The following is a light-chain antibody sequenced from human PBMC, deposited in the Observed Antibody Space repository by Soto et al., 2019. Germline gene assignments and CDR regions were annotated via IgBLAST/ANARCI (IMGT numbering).Light chain of an antibody. Sequence: EIVLTQSPCTLSLSPGERATLSCRASQSVSSSYLAWYQQKPGHAPRLLIYGASSRATGIPDRFSGSGSGTDFTLTISRLEPEDFAMYYCQQYGSSQWTFGQGTKVEIK. J-gene: IGKJ1*01. CDR2: GAS. CDR3: QQYGSSQWT. CDR1: QSVSSSY. V-gene: IGKV3-20*01.